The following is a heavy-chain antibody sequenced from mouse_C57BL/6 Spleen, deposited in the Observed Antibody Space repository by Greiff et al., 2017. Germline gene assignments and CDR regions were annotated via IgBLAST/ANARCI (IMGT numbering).Heavy chain of an antibody. CDR2: INPSCGYT. CDR3: AKTAQALYFDD. CDR1: GYTFTSYW. Sequence: VQLQQSGAELANPGASVKLSCKASGYTFTSYWMHWVKQRPGQGLEWIGYINPSCGYTNYNQKFKDKATLTADKASSTSYMQLSSLTYEDSAVYYYAKTAQALYFDDWGQGTTLTVAS. V-gene: IGHV1-7*01. J-gene: IGHJ2*01. D-gene: IGHD3-2*02.